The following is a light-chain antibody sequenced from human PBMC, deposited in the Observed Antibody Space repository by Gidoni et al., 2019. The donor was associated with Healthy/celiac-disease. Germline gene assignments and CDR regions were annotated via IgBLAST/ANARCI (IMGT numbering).Light chain of an antibody. CDR1: SSNIGAGYA. V-gene: IGLV1-40*01. CDR3: QSYDSSLSGSVV. CDR2: GTS. J-gene: IGLJ2*01. Sequence: QSVLTQPPSVSGAPGQRVTISCTGSSSNIGAGYAVHWYQQLPGTAPTLLIYGTSNRPSGVPDRFSGSKSGTSASLAITGLQAEDEADYYCQSYDSSLSGSVVFGGGTKLTVL.